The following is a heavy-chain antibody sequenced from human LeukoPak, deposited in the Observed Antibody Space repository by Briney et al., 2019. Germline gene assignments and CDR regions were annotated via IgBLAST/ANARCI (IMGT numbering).Heavy chain of an antibody. Sequence: GGSLRLSCAASGFTFNSYSMNWVRQAPGKGLEWVSSISSSSSYIYYADSVKGRFTISRDNAKNSLYLQMNSLRAEDTAVYYCATTPALLWFGDAFDIWGQGTMVTVSS. CDR1: GFTFNSYS. CDR2: ISSSSSYI. CDR3: ATTPALLWFGDAFDI. J-gene: IGHJ3*02. V-gene: IGHV3-21*01. D-gene: IGHD3-10*01.